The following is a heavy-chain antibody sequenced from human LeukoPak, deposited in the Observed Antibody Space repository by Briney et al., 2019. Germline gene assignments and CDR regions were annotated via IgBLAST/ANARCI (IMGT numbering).Heavy chain of an antibody. D-gene: IGHD4/OR15-4a*01. J-gene: IGHJ4*02. V-gene: IGHV1-2*02. Sequence: ASVKVSCKASGYTASEYYIHWVRQAPGQGLEWMGWSNPNNGGTRYAQKFQGRVTMTRDTSISTAYVQLNELISDDTAVYYCAGKLVRGTPFDFWGQGTLVTVSS. CDR1: GYTASEYY. CDR3: AGKLVRGTPFDF. CDR2: SNPNNGGT.